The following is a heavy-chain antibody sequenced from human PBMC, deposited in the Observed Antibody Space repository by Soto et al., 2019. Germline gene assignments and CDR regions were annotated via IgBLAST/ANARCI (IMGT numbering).Heavy chain of an antibody. D-gene: IGHD3-9*01. CDR2: ISAYNGNT. J-gene: IGHJ6*02. CDR1: GYTFTSYG. V-gene: IGHV1-18*01. Sequence: QVQLVQSGAEVKKPGASVKVSCKASGYTFTSYGISWVRQAPGQGLKWMGWISAYNGNTNYAQKLQDRGTMTADTSTSTAYMELRSLRSDDTAVYYCARGLGYYDILTGYSYYYGMDVWGQGTTVTVSS. CDR3: ARGLGYYDILTGYSYYYGMDV.